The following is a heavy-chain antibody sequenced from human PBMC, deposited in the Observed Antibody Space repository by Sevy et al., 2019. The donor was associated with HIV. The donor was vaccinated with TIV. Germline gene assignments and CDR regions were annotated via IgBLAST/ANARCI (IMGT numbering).Heavy chain of an antibody. CDR3: ARDADPYCSSTSCSDY. CDR1: GYTFTSYG. D-gene: IGHD2-2*01. Sequence: ASVKVSCKASGYTFTSYGISWVRQAPGQGLEWMGWISAYNGNTNYAQKLQGRVTMTTDTSTSTAYMELRSLRSDDTAVYYCARDADPYCSSTSCSDYWGQGTLVTVSS. CDR2: ISAYNGNT. J-gene: IGHJ4*02. V-gene: IGHV1-18*01.